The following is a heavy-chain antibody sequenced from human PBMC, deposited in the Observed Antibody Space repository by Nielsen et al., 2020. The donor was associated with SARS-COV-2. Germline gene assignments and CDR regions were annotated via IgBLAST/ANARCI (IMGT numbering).Heavy chain of an antibody. CDR3: ARASLPYDFWSGYYTGRARMIDY. J-gene: IGHJ4*02. CDR2: INHSGST. CDR1: GGSFSGYY. Sequence: SETLSLTCAVYGGSFSGYYWSWIRQPPGKGLEWIGEINHSGSTNYNPSLKSRVTISVDTSKNQFSLKLSSVTAADTAVYYCARASLPYDFWSGYYTGRARMIDYWGQGTLVTVSS. D-gene: IGHD3-3*01. V-gene: IGHV4-34*01.